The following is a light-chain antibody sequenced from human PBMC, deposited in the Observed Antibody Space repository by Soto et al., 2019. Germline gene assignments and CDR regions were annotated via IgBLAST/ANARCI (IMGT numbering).Light chain of an antibody. V-gene: IGKV1-5*03. J-gene: IGKJ1*01. CDR3: QQYKSYSRT. CDR2: KAS. Sequence: EIQMTQTPSTLSSFLVDIVTITCRASESISSWLAWYQQKPGKAPKLLIYKASNLESGVPSRFSGSGSGTEFTLTISSLQPDDFATYYCQQYKSYSRTFGQGTKVDIK. CDR1: ESISSW.